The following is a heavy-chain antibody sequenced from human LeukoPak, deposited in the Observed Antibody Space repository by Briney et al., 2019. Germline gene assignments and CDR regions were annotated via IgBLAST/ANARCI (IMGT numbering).Heavy chain of an antibody. CDR2: IYYSGST. CDR1: GGSISSYY. V-gene: IGHV4-59*01. CDR3: ASSYYYDSSGYYFDY. J-gene: IGHJ4*02. Sequence: SETLSLTCTVSGGSISSYYWSWIRQPPGKGLEWIGYIYYSGSTNYNPSLKSRVTISVDTSKNQFSLKLSSVTAADTAVYYCASSYYYDSSGYYFDYWGQGTLVTVSS. D-gene: IGHD3-22*01.